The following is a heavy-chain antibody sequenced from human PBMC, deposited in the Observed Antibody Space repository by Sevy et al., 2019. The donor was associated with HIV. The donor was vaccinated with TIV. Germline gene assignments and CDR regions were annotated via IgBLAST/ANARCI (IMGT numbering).Heavy chain of an antibody. Sequence: SETLSLTCSVSGVSLSNGAYYWGWIRQHPEKGLEWIGSTNYNGNTYYNPSIKSRATISADTSKNHFSLRLSFVTAADTAVYYCTRASLSFFYLDVWGEGTAVTVSS. CDR3: TRASLSFFYLDV. V-gene: IGHV4-31*03. CDR2: TNYNGNT. CDR1: GVSLSNGAYY. J-gene: IGHJ6*03.